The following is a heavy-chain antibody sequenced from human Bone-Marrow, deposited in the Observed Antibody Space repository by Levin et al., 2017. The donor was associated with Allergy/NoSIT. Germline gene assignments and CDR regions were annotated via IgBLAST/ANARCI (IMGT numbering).Heavy chain of an antibody. Sequence: GASVKVSCKGSGYSFTSYWIGWVRQMPGKGLEWMGIIYPGDSDTRYSPSFQGQVTISADKSISTAYLQWSSLKASDTAMYYCARVLTSYDAFDIWGQGTMVTVSS. CDR3: ARVLTSYDAFDI. CDR1: GYSFTSYW. CDR2: IYPGDSDT. J-gene: IGHJ3*02. V-gene: IGHV5-51*01. D-gene: IGHD1-20*01.